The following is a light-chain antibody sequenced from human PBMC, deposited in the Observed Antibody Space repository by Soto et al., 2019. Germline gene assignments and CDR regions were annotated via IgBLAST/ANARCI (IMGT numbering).Light chain of an antibody. Sequence: DIVMTQSPDSLAVSLGERATINCKSSQSLLYNSNNKNYLAWYQQKPGQPPKLLIYWASTRESGVPDRFSGSGSGTDFTLTISSLQAEDVAFYYCQHYYNTPWTFGQGTKVEIK. V-gene: IGKV4-1*01. CDR1: QSLLYNSNNKNY. CDR2: WAS. J-gene: IGKJ1*01. CDR3: QHYYNTPWT.